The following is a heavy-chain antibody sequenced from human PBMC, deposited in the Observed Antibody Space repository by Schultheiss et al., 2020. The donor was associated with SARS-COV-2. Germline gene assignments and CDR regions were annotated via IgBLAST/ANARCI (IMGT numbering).Heavy chain of an antibody. J-gene: IGHJ4*02. Sequence: GGSLRLSCAASGFIFSSYAMSWVRQAPGKGLEWVSVISRSGYSTYYADSLKGRFTISRDNSKNTLYLQMNSLRTEDTAVYYCAKDYYGSGTYPDYWGQGTLVTVSS. CDR1: GFIFSSYA. CDR3: AKDYYGSGTYPDY. CDR2: ISRSGYST. V-gene: IGHV3-23*01. D-gene: IGHD3-10*01.